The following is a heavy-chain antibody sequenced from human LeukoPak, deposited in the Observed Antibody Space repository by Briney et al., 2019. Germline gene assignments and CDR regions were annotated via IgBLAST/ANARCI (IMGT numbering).Heavy chain of an antibody. D-gene: IGHD4-17*01. CDR1: GFTFSSYD. CDR3: ARHYADY. V-gene: IGHV3-30-3*01. Sequence: GGSLRLSCAASGFTFSSYDMHWVRQAPGKGLEWVAVISYDGSNKYYADSVKGRFTISRDNSKNTLYLQMNSLRAEDTAVYYCARHYADYWGQGTLVTVSS. J-gene: IGHJ4*02. CDR2: ISYDGSNK.